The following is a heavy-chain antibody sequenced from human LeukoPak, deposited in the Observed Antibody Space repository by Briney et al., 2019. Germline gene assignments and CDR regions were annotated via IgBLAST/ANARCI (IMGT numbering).Heavy chain of an antibody. D-gene: IGHD1-26*01. CDR1: GYTFTGYY. CDR3: ARGLVGATSWFDP. CDR2: INPNSGGT. J-gene: IGHJ5*02. Sequence: ASVKVSCKASGYTFTGYYMHWVRQAPGQGLEWMGRINPNSGGTNYAQKFQGRVTMTRDTSISTAYIELSRLRSDDTAVYYCARGLVGATSWFDPWGQGTLVTVSS. V-gene: IGHV1-2*06.